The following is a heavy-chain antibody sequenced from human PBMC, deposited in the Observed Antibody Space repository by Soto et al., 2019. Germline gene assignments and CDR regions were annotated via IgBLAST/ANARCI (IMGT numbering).Heavy chain of an antibody. CDR3: ARGPEWLLSGWFDP. J-gene: IGHJ5*02. Sequence: GGSLRLSCAASGFTFSSYAMHWVRQAPGKGLEWVAVISYDGSNKYYADSVKGRFTISRDNSKNTLYLQMNSLRAEDTAVYYCARGPEWLLSGWFDPWGQGTLVTVSS. D-gene: IGHD3-3*01. CDR1: GFTFSSYA. V-gene: IGHV3-30-3*01. CDR2: ISYDGSNK.